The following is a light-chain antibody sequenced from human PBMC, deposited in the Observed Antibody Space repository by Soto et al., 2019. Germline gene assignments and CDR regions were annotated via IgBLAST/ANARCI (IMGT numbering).Light chain of an antibody. Sequence: DIQMTQSPSTLSASVGDRVTITCRASQSISSWLAWYQQKPGKAPKLLIYDVSILESGVPSRFSGSGSGTEFSLTIRSLQSDDFATYYCQQYDYSRTFGQGTKVDIK. CDR2: DVS. CDR3: QQYDYSRT. CDR1: QSISSW. J-gene: IGKJ1*01. V-gene: IGKV1-5*01.